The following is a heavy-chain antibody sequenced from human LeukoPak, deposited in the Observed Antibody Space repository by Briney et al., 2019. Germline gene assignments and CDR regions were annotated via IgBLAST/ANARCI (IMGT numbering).Heavy chain of an antibody. CDR1: GFTFDDYA. D-gene: IGHD4-23*01. V-gene: IGHV3-9*01. CDR3: AKAQDYGGKNYFDY. J-gene: IGHJ4*02. Sequence: PGRSLRLSCAASGFTFDDYAMHWVRQAPGKGLGWVSGISWNSGSIGYADSVKGRFTISRDDAKNSLYLQMSSLRAEDTALYYCAKAQDYGGKNYFDYWGQGTLVTVSS. CDR2: ISWNSGSI.